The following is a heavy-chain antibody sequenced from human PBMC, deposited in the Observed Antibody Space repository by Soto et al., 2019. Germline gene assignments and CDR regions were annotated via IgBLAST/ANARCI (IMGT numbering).Heavy chain of an antibody. CDR3: ARDRNNWNLFFDY. D-gene: IGHD1-1*01. Sequence: PWGSLRLSCAASGFTFSDYYMSWIRQAPGKGLEWVSYISSSGSTIYYADSVKGRFTISRDNAKNSLYLQMSSLRAEDTAVYYCARDRNNWNLFFDYWGQGTLVTVSS. V-gene: IGHV3-11*01. CDR1: GFTFSDYY. J-gene: IGHJ4*02. CDR2: ISSSGSTI.